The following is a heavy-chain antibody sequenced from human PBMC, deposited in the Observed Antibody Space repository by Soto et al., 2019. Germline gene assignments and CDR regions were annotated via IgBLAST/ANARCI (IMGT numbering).Heavy chain of an antibody. CDR3: SGCSGGACHQNYGMDV. Sequence: EVHLVESGGGLVKPGGSLRLSCTVSGFTFSSCNMNCVRQAPGKGLEWVSSISPSTSHIYYADSVKGRFTISRDNAKNSLFLQMNSLRAEDTAVYYCSGCSGGACHQNYGMDVWGQGTTVTVSS. J-gene: IGHJ6*02. CDR1: GFTFSSCN. V-gene: IGHV3-21*01. CDR2: ISPSTSHI. D-gene: IGHD2-15*01.